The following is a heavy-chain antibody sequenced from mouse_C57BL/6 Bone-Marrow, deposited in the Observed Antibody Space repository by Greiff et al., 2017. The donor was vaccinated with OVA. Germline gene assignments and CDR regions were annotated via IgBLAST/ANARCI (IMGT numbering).Heavy chain of an antibody. D-gene: IGHD2-13*01. J-gene: IGHJ4*01. CDR3: AREEGSTIVTLYYYSIDY. CDR2: IYPGSGST. Sequence: VQLQQPGAELVKPGASVKMSCKASGYTFTSYWITWVKQRPGQGLEWIGDIYPGSGSTNYNEKFKSKATLTVDTSSSTAYMQLSSLTSEDSAVYYCAREEGSTIVTLYYYSIDYWGQGTSVTVSS. CDR1: GYTFTSYW. V-gene: IGHV1-55*01.